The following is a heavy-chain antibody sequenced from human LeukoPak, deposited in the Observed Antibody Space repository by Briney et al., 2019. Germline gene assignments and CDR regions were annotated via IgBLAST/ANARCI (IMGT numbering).Heavy chain of an antibody. CDR1: GGSISSSSYY. J-gene: IGHJ4*02. V-gene: IGHV4-39*01. Sequence: SETLSLTYTVSGGSISSSSYYWGWIRQPPGKGLEWIGSIYYSGSTYYNPSLKSRVTISVDTSKNQFSLKLSSVTAADTAVYYCARHGSWYYFDYWGQGTLVTVSS. CDR3: ARHGSWYYFDY. D-gene: IGHD6-13*01. CDR2: IYYSGST.